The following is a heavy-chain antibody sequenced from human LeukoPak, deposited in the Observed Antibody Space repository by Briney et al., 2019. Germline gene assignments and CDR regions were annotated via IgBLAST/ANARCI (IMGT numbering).Heavy chain of an antibody. D-gene: IGHD3-22*01. CDR3: AKVRYDSSGYQSPYLDY. J-gene: IGHJ4*02. CDR1: GFTFSAFW. CDR2: INSDDSRT. Sequence: GGSLRLSCAASGFTFSAFWMHWVRQAPGKGLVWVSRINSDDSRTTYADSVKGRFTISRDNAKNTLYLQMNSLRAEDTAVYYCAKVRYDSSGYQSPYLDYWGQGTLVTVSS. V-gene: IGHV3-74*01.